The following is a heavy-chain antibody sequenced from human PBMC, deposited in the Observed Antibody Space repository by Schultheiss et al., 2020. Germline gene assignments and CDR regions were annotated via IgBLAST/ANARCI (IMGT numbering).Heavy chain of an antibody. D-gene: IGHD2-2*01. V-gene: IGHV1-18*04. CDR2: ISAYNGNT. CDR3: ARAARTSCYHVDI. J-gene: IGHJ3*02. Sequence: ASVKVSCKASGYTFTGYYMHWVRQAPGQGLEWMGWISAYNGNTNYAQKLQGRVTITADESTSTAYMELSSLRSEDTAVYYCARAARTSCYHVDIWGQGTMVNV. CDR1: GYTFTGYY.